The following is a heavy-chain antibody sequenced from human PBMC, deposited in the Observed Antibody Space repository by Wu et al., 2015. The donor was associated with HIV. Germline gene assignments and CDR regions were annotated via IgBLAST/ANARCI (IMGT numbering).Heavy chain of an antibody. CDR1: GGTFSSYA. J-gene: IGHJ6*02. D-gene: IGHD6-13*01. V-gene: IGHV1-69*13. Sequence: QVQLVQSGAEVKKPGSSVKVSCKASGGTFSSYAISWVRQAPGQGLEWMGRIIPIFGTANYAQKFQGRVTITADESTSTAYMELSSLRSEDTAVYYCARVGGVYSSSWVRDYYGMDVWGQGDHGHRLL. CDR2: IIPIFGTA. CDR3: ARVGGVYSSSWVRDYYGMDV.